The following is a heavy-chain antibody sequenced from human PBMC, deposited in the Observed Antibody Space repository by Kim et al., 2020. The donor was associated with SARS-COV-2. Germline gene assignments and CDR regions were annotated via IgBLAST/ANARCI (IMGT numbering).Heavy chain of an antibody. CDR3: ARHPGMIAAARFDP. D-gene: IGHD6-13*01. CDR2: IYYSGST. Sequence: SETLSLTCTVSGGSISSYYWSWIRQPPGKGLEWIGYIYYSGSTNYNPSLKSRVTISVDTSKNQFSLKLSSVTAADTAVYYCARHPGMIAAARFDPWGQGTLVTVSS. J-gene: IGHJ5*02. CDR1: GGSISSYY. V-gene: IGHV4-59*08.